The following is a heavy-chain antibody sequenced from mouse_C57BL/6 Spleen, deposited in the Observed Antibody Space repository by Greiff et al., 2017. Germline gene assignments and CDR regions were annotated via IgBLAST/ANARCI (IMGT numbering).Heavy chain of an antibody. Sequence: VQGVESGPGLVQPSQSLSITCTVSGFSLTSYGVHWVRQSPGKGLEWLGVIWRGGSPDYNAAFMSRLSITKDNSKSQVFFKMNSLQADDTAIYYCAKNWGDYDAMDYWGQGTSVTVSS. CDR1: GFSLTSYG. J-gene: IGHJ4*01. V-gene: IGHV2-5*01. CDR3: AKNWGDYDAMDY. CDR2: IWRGGSP.